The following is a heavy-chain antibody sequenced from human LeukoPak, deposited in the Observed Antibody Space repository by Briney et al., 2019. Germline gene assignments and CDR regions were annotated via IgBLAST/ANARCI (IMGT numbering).Heavy chain of an antibody. D-gene: IGHD6-19*01. J-gene: IGHJ5*01. V-gene: IGHV4-39*01. Sequence: PSETLSLTCTVSGASISTNNFFWAWIRQPPGKGLELTVMLRYSGAAYYNPSLKSRVTISLDTSKNQFSLKLSSVTAAYTAVYYCASQRVWISAWQIDSWGQGSLVTVSS. CDR3: ASQRVWISAWQIDS. CDR1: GASISTNNFF. CDR2: LRYSGAA.